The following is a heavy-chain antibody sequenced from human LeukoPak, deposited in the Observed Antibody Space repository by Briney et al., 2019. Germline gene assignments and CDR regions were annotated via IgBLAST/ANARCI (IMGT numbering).Heavy chain of an antibody. Sequence: GASVKVSCKASGYTFTSYGISWVRQAPGQGLEWMGWISAYNGNTNYAQKLQGRVTMTTDTSTSTAYMELRSLRSDDTAVYYCARWDGGPHEGYMDVWGKGTTVTISS. CDR1: GYTFTSYG. CDR3: ARWDGGPHEGYMDV. CDR2: ISAYNGNT. D-gene: IGHD2-15*01. V-gene: IGHV1-18*01. J-gene: IGHJ6*03.